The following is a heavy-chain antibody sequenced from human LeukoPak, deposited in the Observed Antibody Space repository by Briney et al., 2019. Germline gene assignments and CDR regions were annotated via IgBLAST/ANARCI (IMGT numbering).Heavy chain of an antibody. V-gene: IGHV1-8*01. Sequence: ASVKVSCKASGYTFTSYVINWVRQATGQGLEWMGWMNPNSGNTGYAQKFQGRVTMTRNTSISTAYMELSSLRSEDTAVYYCARAGWLLPGYYYYGMDVWGQGTTVTVSS. D-gene: IGHD3-22*01. J-gene: IGHJ6*02. CDR2: MNPNSGNT. CDR1: GYTFTSYV. CDR3: ARAGWLLPGYYYYGMDV.